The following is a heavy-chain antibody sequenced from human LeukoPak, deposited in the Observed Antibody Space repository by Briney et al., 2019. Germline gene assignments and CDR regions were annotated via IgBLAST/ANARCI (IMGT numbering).Heavy chain of an antibody. J-gene: IGHJ4*02. CDR3: ARDRQQLVRGDHFDY. Sequence: PSETLSLTCTVSGGSISSSGYYWAWIRQPPGKGLEWIGSIYYSGSTYYNPSLKSRVTISVDTSKSQFSLKLTSVTAADTAVYHCARDRQQLVRGDHFDYWGQGTLVTVSS. CDR1: GGSISSSGYY. CDR2: IYYSGST. D-gene: IGHD6-13*01. V-gene: IGHV4-39*07.